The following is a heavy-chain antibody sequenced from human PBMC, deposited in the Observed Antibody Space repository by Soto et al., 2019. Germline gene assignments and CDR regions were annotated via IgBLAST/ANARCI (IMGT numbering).Heavy chain of an antibody. CDR1: GGTFSSYA. Sequence: QVQLVQSGAEVKKPGSSVKVSCKASGGTFSSYAISWVRQAPGQGLEWMGGIIPIFGTANYAQKFQGRVTMAADKSTSTADRGLGGLRSGEVGVYCGARAGGVATSRGWGDYWGQGTLVTVSS. CDR3: ARAGGVATSRGWGDY. D-gene: IGHD6-19*01. CDR2: IIPIFGTA. V-gene: IGHV1-69*06. J-gene: IGHJ4*02.